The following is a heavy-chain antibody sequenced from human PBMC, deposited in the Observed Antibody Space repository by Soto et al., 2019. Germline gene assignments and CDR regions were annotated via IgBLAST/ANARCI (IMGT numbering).Heavy chain of an antibody. CDR3: ARSFFDNFDY. CDR2: IKSKTDGGTT. D-gene: IGHD3-3*01. J-gene: IGHJ4*01. V-gene: IGHV3-15*01. CDR1: WIIFIGLG. Sequence: PGGSLRLSYAASWIIFIGLGMRWVRTAPGKGLEWVGRIKSKTDGGTTDYAAPVKGRFTISRDDSKNTLYLQMNSLKASDTAIYYCARSFFDNFDYWGHGTLVTVSS.